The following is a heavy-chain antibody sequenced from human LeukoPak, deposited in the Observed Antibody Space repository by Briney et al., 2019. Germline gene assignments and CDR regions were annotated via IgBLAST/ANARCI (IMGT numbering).Heavy chain of an antibody. D-gene: IGHD6-13*01. Sequence: GGSLRLACAASGFTFSRYWMHWVRQAPGKGLEWVSSISSSSSYIYYADSVKGRFTISRDNDKNSLYLQMNSLRAEDTAVYYCARGSGATYSSSWYLDYWGQGTLVTVSS. CDR3: ARGSGATYSSSWYLDY. J-gene: IGHJ4*02. V-gene: IGHV3-21*01. CDR2: ISSSSSYI. CDR1: GFTFSRYW.